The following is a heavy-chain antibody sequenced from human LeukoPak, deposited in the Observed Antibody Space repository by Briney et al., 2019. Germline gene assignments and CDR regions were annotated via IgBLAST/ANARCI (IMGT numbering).Heavy chain of an antibody. CDR1: GFTFRSYG. J-gene: IGHJ4*02. Sequence: GGSLRLSCAASGFTFRSYGMHWVRQAPGKGLEWVAVIWFDGTKKDFADSVKGRFTISRDNSKNTLYLQMNSLRAEDTAVYYCAREIGHFDYWGQGTLVTVSS. V-gene: IGHV3-33*01. CDR3: AREIGHFDY. CDR2: IWFDGTKK.